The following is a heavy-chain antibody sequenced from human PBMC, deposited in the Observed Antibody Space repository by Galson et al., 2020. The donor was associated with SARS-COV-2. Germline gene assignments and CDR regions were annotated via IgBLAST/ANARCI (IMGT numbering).Heavy chain of an antibody. V-gene: IGHV3-74*01. Sequence: GESLKISCAASGFTFTNYWMHWVRQVPGKGLVWVSRIYSDETTTTYADSVKGRFIVSRDNAKSTVYLQMNSLRAEDTAVYYCARGKSYYDTSGSRLSYWGQGTLVTVFS. CDR2: IYSDETTT. CDR3: ARGKSYYDTSGSRLSY. D-gene: IGHD3-22*01. J-gene: IGHJ4*02. CDR1: GFTFTNYW.